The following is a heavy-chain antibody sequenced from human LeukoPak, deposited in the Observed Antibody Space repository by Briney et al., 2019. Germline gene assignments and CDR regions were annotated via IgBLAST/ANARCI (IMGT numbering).Heavy chain of an antibody. CDR3: ARGYSPTLRTTGNDY. J-gene: IGHJ4*02. CDR2: IIPILGIA. D-gene: IGHD1-1*01. CDR1: GGTFSSYA. Sequence: SVKVSCKASGGTFSSYAISWVRQAPGQGLEWMGRIIPILGIANYAQKFQGRVTMTRDTSINTAYMELHSLRSEDAAVYYCARGYSPTLRTTGNDYWGQGTLVTVSS. V-gene: IGHV1-69*04.